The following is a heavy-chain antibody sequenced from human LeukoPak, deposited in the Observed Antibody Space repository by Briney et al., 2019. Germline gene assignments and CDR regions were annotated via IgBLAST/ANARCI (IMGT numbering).Heavy chain of an antibody. D-gene: IGHD1-26*01. V-gene: IGHV3-66*01. CDR2: IYSGGST. CDR3: ASLVGASKTYFDL. CDR1: GFTVSSNY. Sequence: GGSLRLFCAASGFTVSSNYMSWVRQAPGEGLEWVSVIYSGGSTYYADSVKGRFTISRDNSKNTLYLQMNSLRAEDTAVYYCASLVGASKTYFDLWGRGTLVTVSS. J-gene: IGHJ2*01.